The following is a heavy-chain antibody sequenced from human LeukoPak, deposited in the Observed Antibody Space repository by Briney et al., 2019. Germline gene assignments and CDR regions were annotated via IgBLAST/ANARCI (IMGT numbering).Heavy chain of an antibody. V-gene: IGHV3-23*01. CDR1: GFTFSSYA. CDR3: AKDSRSTSCCNWFDP. CDR2: ISGSGGST. D-gene: IGHD2-2*01. J-gene: IGHJ5*02. Sequence: GGSLRLSCAASGFTFSSYAMSWVHQAPGKGLECVSAISGSGGSTYYADSVRGRFTISRDNSKNTLYLQMNSLRDDDTAVYYCAKDSRSTSCCNWFDPWGQGTLVTVSS.